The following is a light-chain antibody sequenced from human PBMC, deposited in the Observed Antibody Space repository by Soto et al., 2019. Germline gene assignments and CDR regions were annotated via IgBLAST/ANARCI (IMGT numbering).Light chain of an antibody. J-gene: IGKJ2*01. Sequence: EIVMTQSPATLSVSPGERATLSCRASQSVSSNLAWYQQKPGQAPRLLINGASTRATGIPARFSGSGSGTEFSLTISSLQSEDFAVDYCQQYNNWPPRYTFGQGTKLEIK. CDR3: QQYNNWPPRYT. CDR1: QSVSSN. CDR2: GAS. V-gene: IGKV3-15*01.